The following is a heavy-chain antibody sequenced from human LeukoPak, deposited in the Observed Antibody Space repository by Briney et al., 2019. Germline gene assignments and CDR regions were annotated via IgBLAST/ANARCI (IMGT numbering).Heavy chain of an antibody. CDR3: AKNRGYSYGGGDY. V-gene: IGHV3-23*01. CDR1: GFTFTNYA. J-gene: IGHJ4*02. Sequence: GGSLRLSCAASGFTFTNYAMSWVRQTPGKGLEWVSATVGSGPDTYHADSVKGRFTISRDNSKNTLYLQMNSLRAEDTAVYYCAKNRGYSYGGGDYWGQGTLVTVSS. CDR2: TVGSGPDT. D-gene: IGHD5-18*01.